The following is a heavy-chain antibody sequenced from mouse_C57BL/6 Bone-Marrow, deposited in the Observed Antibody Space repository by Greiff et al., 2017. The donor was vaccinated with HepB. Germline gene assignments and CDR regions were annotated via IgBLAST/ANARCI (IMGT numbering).Heavy chain of an antibody. CDR1: GFTFSDYG. D-gene: IGHD1-1*01. J-gene: IGHJ1*03. CDR2: ISNLAYSI. V-gene: IGHV5-15*01. CDR3: ARPLYYGSSHWYFDV. Sequence: EVQGVESGGGLVQPGGSLKLSCAASGFTFSDYGMAWVRQAPRKGPEWVAFISNLAYSIYYADTVTGRFTISRENAKNTLYLEMSSLRSEDTAMYYCARPLYYGSSHWYFDVWGTGTTVTVSS.